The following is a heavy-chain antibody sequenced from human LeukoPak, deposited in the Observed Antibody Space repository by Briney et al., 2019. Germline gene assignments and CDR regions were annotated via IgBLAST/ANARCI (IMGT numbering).Heavy chain of an antibody. D-gene: IGHD6-6*01. J-gene: IGHJ6*02. V-gene: IGHV1-3*01. Sequence: GASVKVSCKASGHTFTSYGISWVRQAPGQRLEWMGWINAGNGNTKYSQKFQGRVTITRDTSASTAYMELSSLRSEDTAVYYCASFPSTRLFDGMDVWGQGTTVTVSS. CDR3: ASFPSTRLFDGMDV. CDR1: GHTFTSYG. CDR2: INAGNGNT.